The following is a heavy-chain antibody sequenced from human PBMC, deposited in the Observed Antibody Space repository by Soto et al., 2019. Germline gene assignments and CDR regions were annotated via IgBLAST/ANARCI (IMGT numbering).Heavy chain of an antibody. V-gene: IGHV3-11*01. CDR1: GFTFSDYY. J-gene: IGHJ2*01. Sequence: QVQLVESGGGLVKPGGSLRLSCAASGFTFSDYYMNWIRQVSGKGLEWVSFITTSSSATYYTDSVEGRFTISRDDAKNSLYLQMNSLRAEDTAVYYCARGRPHGNWYFDLWGRGTLVTVSS. CDR2: ITTSSSAT. CDR3: ARGRPHGNWYFDL.